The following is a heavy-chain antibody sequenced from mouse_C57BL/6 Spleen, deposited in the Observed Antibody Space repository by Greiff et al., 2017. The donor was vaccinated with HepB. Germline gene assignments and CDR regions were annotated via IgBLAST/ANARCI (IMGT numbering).Heavy chain of an antibody. CDR1: GYSFTSYY. V-gene: IGHV1-66*01. CDR2: IYPGSGNT. Sequence: VKLQESGPELVKPGASVKISCKASGYSFTSYYIHWVKQRPGQGLEWIGWIYPGSGNTKYNEKFKGKATLTADTSSSTAYMQLSSLTSEDSAVYYCARSSGGSIAMDYWGQGTSVTVSS. D-gene: IGHD1-1*01. CDR3: ARSSGGSIAMDY. J-gene: IGHJ4*01.